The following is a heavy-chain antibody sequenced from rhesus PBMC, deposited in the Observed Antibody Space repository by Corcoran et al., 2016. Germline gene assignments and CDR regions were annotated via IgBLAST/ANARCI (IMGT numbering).Heavy chain of an antibody. CDR1: DSSITSVYD. CDR3: ARRIAAPPSYYFDY. Sequence: QVQLHESRPVVVKPSDTLCLTCAVSDSSITSVYDWSWIRQPPGKGLEWIGYIYGSSVSTNYNPSRKNRGTSSKDTSKNQFSLRLNSRTAADTAVYYCARRIAAPPSYYFDYWGQGALVTDSS. J-gene: IGHJ4*01. CDR2: IYGSSVST. V-gene: IGHV4-76*01. D-gene: IGHD6-13*01.